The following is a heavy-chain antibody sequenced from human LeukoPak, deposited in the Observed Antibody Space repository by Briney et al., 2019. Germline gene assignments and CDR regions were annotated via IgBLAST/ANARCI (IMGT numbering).Heavy chain of an antibody. CDR3: ARVVRVEWLLSEDYFDY. CDR1: GGSISSYY. CDR2: IYYSGST. V-gene: IGHV4-59*01. D-gene: IGHD3-3*01. J-gene: IGHJ4*02. Sequence: SETLSLTCTVSGGSISSYYWSWIRQPPGKGLEWTGYIYYSGSTNYNPSLKSRVTISVDTSKNQFSLKLSSVTTADTAVYYCARVVRVEWLLSEDYFDYWGQGTLVTVSS.